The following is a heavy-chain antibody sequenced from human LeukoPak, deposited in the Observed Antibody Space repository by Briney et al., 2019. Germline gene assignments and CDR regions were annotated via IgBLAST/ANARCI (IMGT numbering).Heavy chain of an antibody. CDR3: ARVRVYYDSSGYSKGMDV. J-gene: IGHJ6*02. CDR1: GFTFSSYS. CDR2: ISSSSSYI. Sequence: RTGGSLRLSCAASGFTFSSYSMNWVRQAPGKGMEWVSSISSSSSYIYYADSVKGRFTISRDNAKNSLYLQMNSLRAEDTAVYYCARVRVYYDSSGYSKGMDVWGQGTTVTVSS. D-gene: IGHD3-22*01. V-gene: IGHV3-21*01.